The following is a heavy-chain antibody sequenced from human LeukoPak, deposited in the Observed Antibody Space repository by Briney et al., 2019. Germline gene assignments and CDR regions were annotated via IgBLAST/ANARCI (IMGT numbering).Heavy chain of an antibody. CDR1: GGSFSGYY. Sequence: PSETLSLTCAVYGGSFSGYYWSWIRQPPGKGLEWIGEINHSGSTNYNPSLKSRVTISVDTSKNQFSLKLSSVTAADTAVYYCARHVSPGQKVDTAMANYYYYYMDVWGKGTTVTVSS. D-gene: IGHD5-18*01. V-gene: IGHV4-34*01. CDR3: ARHVSPGQKVDTAMANYYYYYMDV. CDR2: INHSGST. J-gene: IGHJ6*03.